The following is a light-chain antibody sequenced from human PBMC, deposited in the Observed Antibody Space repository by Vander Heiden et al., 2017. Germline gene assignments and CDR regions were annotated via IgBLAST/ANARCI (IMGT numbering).Light chain of an antibody. CDR2: GNN. J-gene: IGLJ2*01. V-gene: IGLV1-40*01. CDR1: SSNIGAGYD. Sequence: QSVLTQPPSVSGAPGQRVTISCTGSSSNIGAGYDVHWYQQLPGTAHKLLIYGNNNRPSGVPDRFSGSKSGTSASLAITGLQAEDEADYYCQSYDSSLSAYVVFGGGTKLTVL. CDR3: QSYDSSLSAYVV.